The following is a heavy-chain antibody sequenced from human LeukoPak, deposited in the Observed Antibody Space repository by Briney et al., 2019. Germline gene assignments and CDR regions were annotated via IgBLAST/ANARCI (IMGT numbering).Heavy chain of an antibody. CDR2: IYYSGST. V-gene: IGHV4-39*07. CDR1: GGSISSSSYY. CDR3: ASRSLTTANYYYYYYMDV. J-gene: IGHJ6*03. Sequence: SETLSLTCTVSGGSISSSSYYWGWIRQPPGKGLEWIGSIYYSGSTYYNPSLKSRVTISVDTSKNQFSLKLSSVTAADTAVYYCASRSLTTANYYYYYYMDVWGKGTTVTVSS. D-gene: IGHD4-11*01.